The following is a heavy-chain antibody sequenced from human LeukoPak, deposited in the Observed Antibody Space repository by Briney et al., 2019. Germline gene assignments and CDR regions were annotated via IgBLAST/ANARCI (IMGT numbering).Heavy chain of an antibody. CDR1: GGTFSSYA. V-gene: IGHV1-69*15. J-gene: IGHJ3*02. CDR2: IVPIFCTP. D-gene: IGHD3-22*01. Sequence: GASVKVSCKASGGTFSSYAISWVRQAPGQGLEWMGRIVPIFCTPTSAHKFQRSVTITPDESTSTAYMELSSLRSEDTAVYYCARGARGSSGYYDAFDIWGQGTMVTVSS. CDR3: ARGARGSSGYYDAFDI.